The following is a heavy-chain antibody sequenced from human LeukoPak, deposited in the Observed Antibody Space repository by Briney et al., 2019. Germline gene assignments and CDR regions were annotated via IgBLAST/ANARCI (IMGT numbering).Heavy chain of an antibody. Sequence: GGSLRLSCAASGFTFTSYAVHWVRQAPGKGLEYVSAIGSDGRTTNYANSVKGRFTISRDNYKKTVYLQMGSLRVDDMGVYFCARERAQYYPGAALKDAFDMWGQGTMVTVFS. CDR1: GFTFTSYA. CDR3: ARERAQYYPGAALKDAFDM. J-gene: IGHJ3*02. CDR2: IGSDGRTT. D-gene: IGHD2-15*01. V-gene: IGHV3-64*01.